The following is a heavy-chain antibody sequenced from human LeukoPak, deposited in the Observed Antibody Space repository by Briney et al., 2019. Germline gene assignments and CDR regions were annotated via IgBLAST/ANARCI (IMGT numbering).Heavy chain of an antibody. J-gene: IGHJ4*02. D-gene: IGHD2-2*01. Sequence: PGGSLRLSCAASGFTVSINYMSWVRQDPGKGLEWASVIYSGGNTYYADSVKGRFTISRDNSKNTVYLQMNSLRAEDTAVYYCARGETSSYDYWGQGTLVTVSS. CDR1: GFTVSINY. CDR2: IYSGGNT. V-gene: IGHV3-53*01. CDR3: ARGETSSYDY.